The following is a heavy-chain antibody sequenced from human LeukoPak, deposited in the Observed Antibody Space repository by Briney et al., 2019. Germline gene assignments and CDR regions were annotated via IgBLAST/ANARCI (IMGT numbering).Heavy chain of an antibody. V-gene: IGHV4-39*01. CDR2: IYYSGST. J-gene: IGHJ5*02. D-gene: IGHD6-6*01. CDR1: GFSISSSSYY. CDR3: ARLGGYSSSSGWFDP. Sequence: SETLSLTCTASGFSISSSSYYWGWMRQPPGKGLEWIGSIYYSGSTYYNPSLKSRITISVDTSKNQFSLKLSSVTAADTAVYYCARLGGYSSSSGWFDPWGQGTLVTVSS.